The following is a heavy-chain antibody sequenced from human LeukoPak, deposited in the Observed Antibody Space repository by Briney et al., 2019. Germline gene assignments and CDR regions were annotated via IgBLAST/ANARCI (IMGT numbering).Heavy chain of an antibody. V-gene: IGHV3-7*01. D-gene: IGHD3-16*01. Sequence: PGGSLRLSCAASGFTFSDSWMSWVRQAPGKGLEWVANMNQDGSAKGYVDSVKGRFTISRDNARNSLYLQMRSLRPEDTAVYYCATYTHWVAGDVWGQGTTVTVSS. CDR1: GFTFSDSW. CDR2: MNQDGSAK. CDR3: ATYTHWVAGDV. J-gene: IGHJ6*02.